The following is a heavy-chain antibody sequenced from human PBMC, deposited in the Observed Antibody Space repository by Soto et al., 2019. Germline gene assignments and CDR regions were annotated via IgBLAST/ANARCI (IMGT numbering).Heavy chain of an antibody. D-gene: IGHD3-16*02. CDR1: GFTFSNYR. CDR3: ATLIQKVISTSVDY. Sequence: GGSLRLSCADSGFTFSNYRMNWVRQAPGKGLEWIASISKTGDTIYYADSVKGRFTISRDDAKNSLFLQMNGLRDEDTAVYYCATLIQKVISTSVDYWGQGTLVTVSS. J-gene: IGHJ4*02. V-gene: IGHV3-48*02. CDR2: ISKTGDTI.